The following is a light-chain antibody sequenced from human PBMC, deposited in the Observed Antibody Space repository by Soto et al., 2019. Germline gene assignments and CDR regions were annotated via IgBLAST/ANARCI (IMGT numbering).Light chain of an antibody. CDR2: DVS. CDR1: SSDVGGYNY. V-gene: IGLV2-14*01. CDR3: SSYTSSSPVV. Sequence: QSALTQPASVSGSPGQSITISCTGTSSDVGGYNYVSWYQQHPGKAPKLMIYDVSNRPSGVYNRLSGSKSCNTASLTISGIQAEDEADYYCSSYTSSSPVVFGGGTKLTVL. J-gene: IGLJ2*01.